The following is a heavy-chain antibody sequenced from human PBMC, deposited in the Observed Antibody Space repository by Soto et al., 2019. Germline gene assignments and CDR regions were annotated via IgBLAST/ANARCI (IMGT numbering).Heavy chain of an antibody. Sequence: PGGSIRLSCAASGVTLSSYAMSGVRQTLGKGLEWVSTIGTGGDTTYYADSVKGRFTISRDNSKNTLYLQMNRLRAEDTAVYYCAKYGSYCSSTSCPRWFDPWGEGTLVTVSS. CDR1: GVTLSSYA. CDR3: AKYGSYCSSTSCPRWFDP. J-gene: IGHJ5*02. D-gene: IGHD2-2*01. V-gene: IGHV3-23*01. CDR2: IGTGGDTT.